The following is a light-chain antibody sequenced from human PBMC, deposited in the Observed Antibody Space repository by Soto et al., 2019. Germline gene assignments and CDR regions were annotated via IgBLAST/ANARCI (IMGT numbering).Light chain of an antibody. CDR3: QQYGSSPWT. CDR2: GAY. V-gene: IGKV3-20*01. CDR1: QSASSRY. J-gene: IGKJ1*01. Sequence: EIVLTQSPGTLSLSPGERATLSCRAGQSASSRYLAWYQQKPGQAPRLLIYGAYSRATGIPDRISGSGSGTDFTLTISRLEPEDFAVYYCQQYGSSPWTFGQGTKVEIK.